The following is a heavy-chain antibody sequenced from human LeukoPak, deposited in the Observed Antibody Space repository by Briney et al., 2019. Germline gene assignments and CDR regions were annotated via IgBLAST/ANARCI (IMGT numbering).Heavy chain of an antibody. J-gene: IGHJ6*02. V-gene: IGHV4-39*07. D-gene: IGHD6-13*01. CDR1: GGSISSSSYY. CDR3: ARSTSRQQLDYGMDV. CDR2: IYYSGST. Sequence: KPSETLSLTCTVSGGSISSSSYYWGWIHQPPGKGLEWIGSIYYSGSTYYNPSLKSRVTISVDTSKNQFSLKLSSVTAADTAVYYCARSTSRQQLDYGMDVWGQGTTVTVSS.